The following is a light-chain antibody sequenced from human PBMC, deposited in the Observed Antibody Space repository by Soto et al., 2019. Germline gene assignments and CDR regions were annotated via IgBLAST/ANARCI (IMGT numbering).Light chain of an antibody. CDR2: ENN. J-gene: IGLJ1*01. CDR3: GTWDSSLSVYV. V-gene: IGLV1-51*02. Sequence: QSVLTQPPSVSAAPGQTVTISCSGSSSNIGNNYVSRYQQLPGTAPKLLIYENNKRPSGIPDRFSGSKSGTSATLGITGLQTGDEADYYCGTWDSSLSVYVFGTGTKVNVL. CDR1: SSNIGNNY.